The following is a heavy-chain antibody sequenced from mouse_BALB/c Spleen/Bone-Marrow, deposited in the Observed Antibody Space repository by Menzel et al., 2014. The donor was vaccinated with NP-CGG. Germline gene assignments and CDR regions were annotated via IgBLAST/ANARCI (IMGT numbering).Heavy chain of an antibody. CDR3: TRGEDY. Sequence: VQLQQSGAELVKPGASVKLSCTGSGFNIKDTFMHWVKQRPEQGLEWIGRIDPANGNTKYDPKFQGKATITADTSSNTAYLQLTSLTSEDAAVYYCTRGEDYWGQGTTPAVSS. CDR2: IDPANGNT. V-gene: IGHV14-3*02. CDR1: GFNIKDTF. J-gene: IGHJ2*01.